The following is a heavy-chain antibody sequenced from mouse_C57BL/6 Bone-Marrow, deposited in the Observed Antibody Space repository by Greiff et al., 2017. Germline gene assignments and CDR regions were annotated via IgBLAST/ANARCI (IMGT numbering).Heavy chain of an antibody. J-gene: IGHJ1*03. Sequence: QVQLQQSGAELARPGASVKLSCKASGYTFTSYGISWVKQRTGQGLEWIGEIYPRSGNTYYNEKFKGKATLTADKSSSTAYMELRSLTSEDSAVYFCAISRQLRLRYFDVWGTGTTVTVAA. CDR2: IYPRSGNT. CDR3: AISRQLRLRYFDV. D-gene: IGHD3-2*02. V-gene: IGHV1-81*01. CDR1: GYTFTSYG.